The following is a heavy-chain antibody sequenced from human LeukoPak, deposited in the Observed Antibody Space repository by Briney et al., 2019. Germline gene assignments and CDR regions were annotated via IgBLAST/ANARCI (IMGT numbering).Heavy chain of an antibody. CDR3: ATGPFSPAIVVVPAAISNYFDY. D-gene: IGHD2-2*02. V-gene: IGHV1-69*01. CDR2: IIPLFGTA. Sequence: SVKVSCKASGGTFISYAISWVRQAPGQGLEWMGGIIPLFGTANYAQKFQGRVTITADESTSTAYMELSSLRSEDTAVYYCATGPFSPAIVVVPAAISNYFDYWGQGTLVTVSS. J-gene: IGHJ4*02. CDR1: GGTFISYA.